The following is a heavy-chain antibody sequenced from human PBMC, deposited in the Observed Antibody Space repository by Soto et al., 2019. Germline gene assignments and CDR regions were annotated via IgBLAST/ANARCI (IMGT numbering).Heavy chain of an antibody. V-gene: IGHV3-23*01. CDR1: VFTFSNYA. Sequence: GSLRLSCAASVFTFSNYAMSWVRQAPGKGLEWVSAISGSGGSTYYADSVKGRFTISRDNSKNTLYLQMNSLRAEDTAVYYCAKVGPSAYYYDSSGYFIGAFDIWGQGTMVTVSS. J-gene: IGHJ3*02. CDR3: AKVGPSAYYYDSSGYFIGAFDI. D-gene: IGHD3-22*01. CDR2: ISGSGGST.